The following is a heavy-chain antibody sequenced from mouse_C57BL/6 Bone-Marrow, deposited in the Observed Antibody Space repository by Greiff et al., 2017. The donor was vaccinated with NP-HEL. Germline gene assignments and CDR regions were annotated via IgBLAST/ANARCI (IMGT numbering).Heavy chain of an antibody. J-gene: IGHJ2*01. CDR1: GFNFKDYY. Sequence: VQLQQSGAELVRPGASVKLSCTASGFNFKDYYMHWVKQRPEQGLEWIGRIDPENGDTEYASKFQGKATITADTSSNTAYLQLSSLTSEDTTVYYYTENAYFDYWGQGTTLTVSS. CDR3: TENAYFDY. CDR2: IDPENGDT. V-gene: IGHV14-4*01.